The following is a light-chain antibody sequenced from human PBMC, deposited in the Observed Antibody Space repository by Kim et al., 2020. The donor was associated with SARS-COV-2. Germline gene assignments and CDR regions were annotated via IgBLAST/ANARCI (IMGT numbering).Light chain of an antibody. CDR1: QSVSSSY. CDR3: QQYDSSRWT. J-gene: IGKJ1*01. Sequence: EIVLTQSPGTVSLSPGERATLSCRASQSVSSSYLAWYQQKPGQAPRLLIYGASSRATGIPDRFSGSGSGTDFTLTISRLEPEDFVVYYCQQYDSSRWTFGQGTKVDIK. V-gene: IGKV3-20*01. CDR2: GAS.